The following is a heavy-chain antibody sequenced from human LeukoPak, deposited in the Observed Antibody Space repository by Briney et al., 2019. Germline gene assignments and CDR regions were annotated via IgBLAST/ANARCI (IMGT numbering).Heavy chain of an antibody. J-gene: IGHJ4*02. V-gene: IGHV3-30-3*01. CDR2: ISCDGSNK. CDR3: ARGVVDELGYYYFDY. CDR1: GFTVSSNY. Sequence: GGSLRLSCAASGFTVSSNYMSWVRQAPGKGLEWVAVISCDGSNKYYADSVKGRFTISRDNSKNTLYLQMNSLRAEDTAVYYCARGVVDELGYYYFDYWGQGTLVTVSS. D-gene: IGHD5-12*01.